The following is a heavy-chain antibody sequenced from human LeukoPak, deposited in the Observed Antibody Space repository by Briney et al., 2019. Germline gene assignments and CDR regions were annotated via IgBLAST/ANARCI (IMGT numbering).Heavy chain of an antibody. J-gene: IGHJ6*03. CDR2: INPNSGGT. CDR3: ARVYSSSSPVYYYYYMDV. CDR1: GYTFTGYD. Sequence: GASVKLSCNASGYTFTGYDIHWVRQPPGQGIEWKGWINPNSGGTNYAQTFQGRVTMTRDTSISTAYMELSRMRSDDTAVYYCARVYSSSSPVYYYYYMDVWGKGTTVTVSS. V-gene: IGHV1-2*02. D-gene: IGHD6-6*01.